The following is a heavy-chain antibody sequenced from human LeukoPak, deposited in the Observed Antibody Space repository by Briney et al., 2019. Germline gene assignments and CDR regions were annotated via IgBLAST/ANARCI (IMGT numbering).Heavy chain of an antibody. CDR1: GFTFDDYA. CDR3: AKAEIRFGEFGQGAYYYYGMDV. CDR2: ISWSSGSI. J-gene: IGHJ6*02. V-gene: IGHV3-9*01. D-gene: IGHD3-10*01. Sequence: GGSLRLSCAASGFTFDDYAMHWVRQAPGKGLEWVSGISWSSGSIGYADSVKGRFTISRDNAKNSLYLQMNSLRAEDTALYYRAKAEIRFGEFGQGAYYYYGMDVWGQGTTVTVSS.